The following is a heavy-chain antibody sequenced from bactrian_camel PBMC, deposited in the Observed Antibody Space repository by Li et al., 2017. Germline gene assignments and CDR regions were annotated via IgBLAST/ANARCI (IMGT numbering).Heavy chain of an antibody. V-gene: IGHV3S54*01. CDR3: ATDFVRYSDYSGAFFY. CDR1: ISRADR. CDR2: LYPRGRTK. J-gene: IGHJ4*01. Sequence: VQLVESGGGSVQAGGSLVLTCVISRADRMGWFRQAPGKEREGVAILYPRGRTKYYADSVKGRFTISRDNAKNTVYLQMNSLKSEDTALYYCATDFVRYSDYSGAFFYWGQGTQVTVS. D-gene: IGHD4*01.